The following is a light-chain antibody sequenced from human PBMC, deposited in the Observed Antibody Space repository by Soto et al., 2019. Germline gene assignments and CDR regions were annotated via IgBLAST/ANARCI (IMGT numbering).Light chain of an antibody. CDR1: QSVSSY. Sequence: EIVLTQSPATLSLSPGERATLSCRASQSVSSYLAWYQQKPGQAPRLLIYDASNRATGIPARFSGSGSGTDFTLTISSLELDDYGVDYYQELSNWFIRFAPGTRLASK. V-gene: IGKV3-11*01. CDR3: QELSNWFIR. CDR2: DAS. J-gene: IGKJ5*01.